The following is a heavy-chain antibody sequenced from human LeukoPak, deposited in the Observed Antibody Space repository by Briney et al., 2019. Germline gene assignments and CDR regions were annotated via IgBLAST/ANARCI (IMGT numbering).Heavy chain of an antibody. Sequence: PGRSLRLSCAASGFTFSSYGMHWVRQAPGKALEWVAVIWYDGSNKYYADSVKGRFTISRDNSKNTLYLQMNSLRAEDTAIYYCAKAGGGMSTMRALGAFDIWGQGTMVTVSS. J-gene: IGHJ3*02. CDR2: IWYDGSNK. V-gene: IGHV3-33*06. CDR3: AKAGGGMSTMRALGAFDI. CDR1: GFTFSSYG. D-gene: IGHD5-24*01.